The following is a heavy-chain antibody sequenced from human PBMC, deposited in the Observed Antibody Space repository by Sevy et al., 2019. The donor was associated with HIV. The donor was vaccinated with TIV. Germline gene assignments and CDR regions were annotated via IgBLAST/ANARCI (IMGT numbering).Heavy chain of an antibody. J-gene: IGHJ4*02. Sequence: GGSLRLSCAASGFTFSSYWMSWVRQAPGKGLEWVANIKQDGSEKYYVDSVKGRFTISRDNAKNSLYLQMNSLRAEDTAVYYCARDPVRTTEPQGYCSGGSCYGLFGPVDYWGQGTLVTVSS. V-gene: IGHV3-7*01. D-gene: IGHD2-15*01. CDR3: ARDPVRTTEPQGYCSGGSCYGLFGPVDY. CDR1: GFTFSSYW. CDR2: IKQDGSEK.